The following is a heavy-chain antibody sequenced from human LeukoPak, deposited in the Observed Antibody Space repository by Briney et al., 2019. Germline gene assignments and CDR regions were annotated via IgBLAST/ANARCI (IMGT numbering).Heavy chain of an antibody. D-gene: IGHD2-2*01. CDR2: ISSSSGYI. CDR1: GFTFSSYS. J-gene: IGHJ4*02. Sequence: GGSLRLSCAASGFTFSSYSMNWVRQAPGKGLEWVSSISSSSGYIYYADSVKGRFTISRDNAKDSLYLQMNSLRAEDTAVYYCARLLERSCSSTSCPTGWGQGTLVTVSS. V-gene: IGHV3-21*01. CDR3: ARLLERSCSSTSCPTG.